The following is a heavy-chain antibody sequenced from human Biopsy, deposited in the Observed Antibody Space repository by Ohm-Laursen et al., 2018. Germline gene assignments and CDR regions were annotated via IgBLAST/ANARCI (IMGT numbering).Heavy chain of an antibody. J-gene: IGHJ2*01. D-gene: IGHD6-19*01. CDR2: IYSSGGS. CDR1: GGSTNDYF. CDR3: ARTPGKAVAGRFLDL. Sequence: SDTLSLTCSVSGGSTNDYFWSWIRQPAGETLEWIGRIYSSGGSSYNPSLKSRISTSMDTSNNQFSLTLTSVTAADTAAYYCARTPGKAVAGRFLDLWGRGTLVTVSS. V-gene: IGHV4-4*07.